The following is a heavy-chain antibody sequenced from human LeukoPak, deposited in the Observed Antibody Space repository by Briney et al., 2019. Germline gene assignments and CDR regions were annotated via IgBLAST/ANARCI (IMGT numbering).Heavy chain of an antibody. J-gene: IGHJ4*02. CDR2: ISDSGGST. Sequence: GGSLRLSCAASGFTFSNYDMSWVRQAPGKGLEWVSSISDSGGSTYYADSVKGRFTISRDNSKNTLYLQMNSLRAEDTAVYYCAKGLKPAMASRSNYFDYWGQGTLVTVSS. D-gene: IGHD2-8*01. V-gene: IGHV3-23*01. CDR1: GFTFSNYD. CDR3: AKGLKPAMASRSNYFDY.